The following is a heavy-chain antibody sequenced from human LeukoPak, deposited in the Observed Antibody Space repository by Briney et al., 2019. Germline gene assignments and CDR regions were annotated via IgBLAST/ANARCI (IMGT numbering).Heavy chain of an antibody. CDR3: ARRYCSSTSCYSVERYYYYMDV. Sequence: PGGSLRVSCAASGFTFSSYEMNWVRQARGKGLEWVSYISSSSSTIYYADSVKGRFTISRDNAKDSLYLQMNSLRAEDTAVYFCARRYCSSTSCYSVERYYYYMDVWGKGTTVTVSS. J-gene: IGHJ6*03. CDR2: ISSSSSTI. CDR1: GFTFSSYE. D-gene: IGHD2-2*02. V-gene: IGHV3-48*03.